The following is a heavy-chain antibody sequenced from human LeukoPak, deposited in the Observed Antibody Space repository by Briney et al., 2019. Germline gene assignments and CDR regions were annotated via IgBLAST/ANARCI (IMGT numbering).Heavy chain of an antibody. CDR1: GFTVSNNY. D-gene: IGHD6-13*01. Sequence: PGGSLRLSCAASGFTVSNNYMSWVRQAPGKGLEWVSVIYRDGSTYYADSVKGRFTISRDNSKNTLYLQMNSLGAEDTAVYYCVRTWGSGYSAPPGDWGQGSLVTVSS. J-gene: IGHJ4*02. CDR3: VRTWGSGYSAPPGD. CDR2: IYRDGST. V-gene: IGHV3-53*05.